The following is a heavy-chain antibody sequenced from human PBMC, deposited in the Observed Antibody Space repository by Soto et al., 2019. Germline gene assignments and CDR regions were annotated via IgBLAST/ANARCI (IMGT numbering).Heavy chain of an antibody. Sequence: GGSLRLSGTASGLTFQSHAMSWVRQAPGKGLEWVSVVSGNSGSTYYADSVRGRFTISRDNSKNTLYLQMNSLRAEDTALYYCARDPRVASRSYYFDYWGQGALVTVSS. D-gene: IGHD3-16*01. CDR1: GLTFQSHA. CDR2: VSGNSGST. V-gene: IGHV3-23*01. J-gene: IGHJ4*02. CDR3: ARDPRVASRSYYFDY.